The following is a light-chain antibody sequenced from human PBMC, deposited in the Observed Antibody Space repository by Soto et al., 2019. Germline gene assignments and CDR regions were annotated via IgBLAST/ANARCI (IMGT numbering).Light chain of an antibody. V-gene: IGKV3-20*01. CDR3: QQYGGSPRT. J-gene: IGKJ1*01. CDR2: GAS. Sequence: EIVLTQSPGTLSLSPGEGATLSCRASQSISSNFLAWYQQKRGQAPRLLIHGASNRATGIPDRFSGSGSGTDFTLTTTRLEPEDFAVYYCQQYGGSPRTFGQRTKVEVK. CDR1: QSISSNF.